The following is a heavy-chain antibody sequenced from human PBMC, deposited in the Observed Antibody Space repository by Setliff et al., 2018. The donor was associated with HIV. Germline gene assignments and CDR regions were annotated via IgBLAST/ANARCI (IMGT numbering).Heavy chain of an antibody. Sequence: ASVKVSCKASGYTLTDYYVQWVRQAPGQGLEWMGWMNPNSGNTGYAQKFQGRVTMTRNTSISTAYMELSSLRSEDTAMYYCARVLRGSSGWYGYYYMDVWGKGTTVTVSS. CDR2: MNPNSGNT. D-gene: IGHD6-19*01. V-gene: IGHV1-8*02. CDR3: ARVLRGSSGWYGYYYMDV. CDR1: GYTLTDYY. J-gene: IGHJ6*03.